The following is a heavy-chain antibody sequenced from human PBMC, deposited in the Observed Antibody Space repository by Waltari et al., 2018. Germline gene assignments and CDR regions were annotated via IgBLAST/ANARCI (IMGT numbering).Heavy chain of an antibody. D-gene: IGHD2-8*01. V-gene: IGHV4-39*01. Sequence: QLQLQESGPGLVKPSETLSLTCPVSGGSISSSRSYWGWIRLPPGKGLEWIGSIYYSGSTYYNPSLKSRVTISVDTSKNQFSLKLSSVTAADTAVYYCARHPAMTIMLWYFDLWGRGTLVTVSS. CDR1: GGSISSSRSY. CDR3: ARHPAMTIMLWYFDL. CDR2: IYYSGST. J-gene: IGHJ2*01.